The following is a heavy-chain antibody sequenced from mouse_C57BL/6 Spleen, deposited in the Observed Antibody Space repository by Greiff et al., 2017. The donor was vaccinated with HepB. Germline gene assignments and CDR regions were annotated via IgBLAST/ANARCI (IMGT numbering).Heavy chain of an antibody. CDR3: VKAVSSGSSYTWFAY. CDR1: GFTFNDYQ. J-gene: IGHJ3*01. Sequence: EVKVVEPGGGLVQPGASLRLSCAASGFTFNDYQMSWVRPAPGKAPEWLALIRNKANGYTTEYTASVKGRFTISRDNSQNILYLQMNTLRAEDSATYYCVKAVSSGSSYTWFAYWGQGTLVTVSA. CDR2: IRNKANGYTT. D-gene: IGHD1-1*01. V-gene: IGHV7-4*01.